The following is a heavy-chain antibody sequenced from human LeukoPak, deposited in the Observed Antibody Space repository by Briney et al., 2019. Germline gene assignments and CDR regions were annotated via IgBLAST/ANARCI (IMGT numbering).Heavy chain of an antibody. CDR1: GFTFSSYA. Sequence: GGSLRLSCAASGFTFSSYAMSWVRQAPGKGLEWVSAISGSGGSTYYADSLKGRFTISRDNSKNTLYLQMNSLRAEDTAVYYCAKDISYSSSWYDYWGQGTLVTVSS. D-gene: IGHD6-13*01. V-gene: IGHV3-23*01. CDR3: AKDISYSSSWYDY. CDR2: ISGSGGST. J-gene: IGHJ4*02.